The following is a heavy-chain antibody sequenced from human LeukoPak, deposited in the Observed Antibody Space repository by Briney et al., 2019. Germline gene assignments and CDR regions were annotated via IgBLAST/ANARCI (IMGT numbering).Heavy chain of an antibody. CDR2: IIIIFGTA. J-gene: IGHJ6*03. CDR3: AREYGSGSYFRYYYYMDV. Sequence: VKVSCKASGGTFSSYVISWVRQAPGQGLDWMGGIIIIFGTANYAHKFQGRVTITADEFTSTAYTELSSLRSEDTAVYYCAREYGSGSYFRYYYYMDVWGKGTTVTISS. CDR1: GGTFSSYV. V-gene: IGHV1-69*13. D-gene: IGHD3-10*01.